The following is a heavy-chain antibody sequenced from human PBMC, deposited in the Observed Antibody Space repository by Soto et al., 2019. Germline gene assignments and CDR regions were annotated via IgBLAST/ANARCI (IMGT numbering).Heavy chain of an antibody. V-gene: IGHV4-31*03. CDR2: IFYSGST. Sequence: QVQLQESGPGLVKPSQTLSLTCTVSGGSISSGGLYWSWIRQHPGKGLEWIGYIFYSGSTYCNPSLKSRVSISVDTSKNQFSLKLSSVTAADTAVYYCVREEGGGYDHRWFDPWGQGTLVTVSS. J-gene: IGHJ5*02. CDR3: VREEGGGYDHRWFDP. D-gene: IGHD5-12*01. CDR1: GGSISSGGLY.